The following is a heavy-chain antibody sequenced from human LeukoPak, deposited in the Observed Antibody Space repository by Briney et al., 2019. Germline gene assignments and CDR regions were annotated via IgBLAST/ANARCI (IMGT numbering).Heavy chain of an antibody. J-gene: IGHJ4*02. D-gene: IGHD6-19*01. V-gene: IGHV4-34*01. CDR3: ARGQWLPIDY. Sequence: SETLSLTCAVYGGSLSGYYWSWIRQPPGKGLEWIGEINHSGSPNYNPSLKSRVTMSVDTSKNQFSLKVSSVTAADTAVYYCARGQWLPIDYWGQGTLVTVSS. CDR1: GGSLSGYY. CDR2: INHSGSP.